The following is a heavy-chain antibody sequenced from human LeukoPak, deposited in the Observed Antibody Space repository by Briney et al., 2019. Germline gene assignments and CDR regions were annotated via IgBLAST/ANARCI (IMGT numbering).Heavy chain of an antibody. J-gene: IGHJ5*02. CDR2: IYTSGST. CDR1: GVSLSSYY. V-gene: IGHV4-4*07. Sequence: SETLSLTCTVSGVSLSSYYRSWIRQPAGKGLEWIGRIYTSGSTNYNPSLKSRVTMSGDTSKNQFSLKLSSVTAADTAVYYCARTIVVVVAATPGWFDPWGQGTLVTVSS. D-gene: IGHD2-15*01. CDR3: ARTIVVVVAATPGWFDP.